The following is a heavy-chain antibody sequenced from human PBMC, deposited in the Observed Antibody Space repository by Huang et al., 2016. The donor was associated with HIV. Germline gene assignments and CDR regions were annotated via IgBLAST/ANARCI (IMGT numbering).Heavy chain of an antibody. CDR1: GFTFNKFD. V-gene: IGHV3-30*18. Sequence: QVQLVESGGGVVQPGRSLRLSCAAFGFTFNKFDMHWVRQAPGKGLEWVAIISYDGSSKYHADSVKGRFTISRDNSKNKVYLQMNSLRVEDTAVYYCAKDGRGSGTYYDYFEYWGQGTLVTVSS. CDR3: AKDGRGSGTYYDYFEY. CDR2: ISYDGSSK. J-gene: IGHJ4*02. D-gene: IGHD1-26*01.